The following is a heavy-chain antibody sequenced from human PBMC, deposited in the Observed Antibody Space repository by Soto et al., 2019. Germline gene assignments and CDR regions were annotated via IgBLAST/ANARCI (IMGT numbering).Heavy chain of an antibody. CDR2: ISGSGGTT. V-gene: IGHV3-23*01. J-gene: IGHJ6*03. Sequence: EVQLLESGGGLVQPGGSLRLSCAASGFTFSSYALGWVRQPPGKGLEWVSAISGSGGTTYYADSVKGRFTISRDNSENTLYLQMNSLRAADTAVYYCARCGAVNSYYYMAVWGKGTTVTVSS. D-gene: IGHD4-17*01. CDR3: ARCGAVNSYYYMAV. CDR1: GFTFSSYA.